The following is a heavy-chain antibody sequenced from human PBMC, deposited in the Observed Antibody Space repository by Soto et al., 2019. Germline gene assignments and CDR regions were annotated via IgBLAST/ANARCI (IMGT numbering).Heavy chain of an antibody. CDR3: TIKRDYDFWSGYNTEGYFDY. D-gene: IGHD3-3*01. CDR2: IRSKANSYAT. J-gene: IGHJ4*02. Sequence: GGSLRLSCAASGFTFSGSAMHWVRQASGKGLEWVGRIRSKANSYATAYAASVKGRFTISRDDSKNTAYLQMNSLKTEDTAVYYCTIKRDYDFWSGYNTEGYFDYWGQGTLVTVSS. CDR1: GFTFSGSA. V-gene: IGHV3-73*01.